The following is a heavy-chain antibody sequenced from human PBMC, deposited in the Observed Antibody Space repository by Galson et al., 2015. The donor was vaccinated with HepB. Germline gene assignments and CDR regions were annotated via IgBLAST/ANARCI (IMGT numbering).Heavy chain of an antibody. Sequence: SEPLSLTCTVSGGSISRYSWSWIRQPPGKGLEWIGYIYYSGSANYNPSLKSRVTISVDTSKNQISLKLSSVTAADTAVYYCARDSGPSDAFDIWGQGTMVTVSS. D-gene: IGHD3-10*01. CDR2: IYYSGSA. V-gene: IGHV4-59*01. CDR1: GGSISRYS. J-gene: IGHJ3*02. CDR3: ARDSGPSDAFDI.